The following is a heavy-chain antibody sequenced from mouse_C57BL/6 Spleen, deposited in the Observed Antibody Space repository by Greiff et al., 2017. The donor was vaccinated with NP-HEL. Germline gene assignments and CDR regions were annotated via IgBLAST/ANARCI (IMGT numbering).Heavy chain of an antibody. CDR3: ARKGLRVVAYDV. CDR1: GYTFTSYW. Sequence: VQLQQSGAELVMPGASVKLSCKASGYTFTSYWMHWVKQRPGQGLEWIGEIDPSDSYTNYNQKFKGKSTLTVDKSSSTAYMQLSSLTSEDSAVYYCARKGLRVVAYDVWGTGTTVTVSS. D-gene: IGHD1-1*01. V-gene: IGHV1-69*01. J-gene: IGHJ1*03. CDR2: IDPSDSYT.